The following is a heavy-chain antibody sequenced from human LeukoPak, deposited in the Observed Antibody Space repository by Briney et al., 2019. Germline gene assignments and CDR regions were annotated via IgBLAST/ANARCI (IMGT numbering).Heavy chain of an antibody. J-gene: IGHJ5*02. D-gene: IGHD6-19*01. V-gene: IGHV1-2*02. CDR3: ARAAVAGTREVWFDP. CDR2: INPNSGGT. Sequence: GASVKVSCKASGYTFTGYYMHWVRQAPGQGLEWMGWINPNSGGTNYAQKFQGRVTMTRDTSISTAYMELSRLRSEDTAVYYCARAAVAGTREVWFDPWGQGTLVTVSS. CDR1: GYTFTGYY.